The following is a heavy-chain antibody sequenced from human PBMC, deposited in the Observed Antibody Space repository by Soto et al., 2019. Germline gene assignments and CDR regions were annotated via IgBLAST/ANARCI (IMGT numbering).Heavy chain of an antibody. CDR1: GYTFTNFG. V-gene: IGHV1-18*01. D-gene: IGHD5-18*01. CDR2: ISAYNGNT. J-gene: IGHJ6*02. Sequence: ASVKVSCKASGYTFTNFGISWVRQAPGQGLEWMGWISAYNGNTNYAQKLQGRVTMTTDTSTSTAYMELRSLRSDDTAVYYCASYQEGIQLWSTSYYYYGMDVWGQGTTVTVSS. CDR3: ASYQEGIQLWSTSYYYYGMDV.